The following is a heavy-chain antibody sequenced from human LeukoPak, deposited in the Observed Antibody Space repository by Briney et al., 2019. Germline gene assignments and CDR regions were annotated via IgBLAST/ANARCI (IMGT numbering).Heavy chain of an antibody. J-gene: IGHJ6*02. V-gene: IGHV3-9*01. D-gene: IGHD1-26*01. CDR3: AKHMRATNTYYFYGLDV. CDR2: ISWNGGST. CDR1: GFSFEDYG. Sequence: GGSLRLSCAATGFSFEDYGMPWVRQPPGKGLEWVSGISWNGGSTDYADSVKGRFTISRDNAKNSLYLQLSSLRPEDTALYYCAKHMRATNTYYFYGLDVWGQGTTVTVSS.